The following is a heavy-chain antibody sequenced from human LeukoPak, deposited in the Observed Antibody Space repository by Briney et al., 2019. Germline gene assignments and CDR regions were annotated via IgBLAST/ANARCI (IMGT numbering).Heavy chain of an antibody. V-gene: IGHV3-30-3*01. D-gene: IGHD2-15*01. CDR1: GFTFSSYA. Sequence: GGSLRLSCAASGFTFSSYAMHWVRQAPGKGLEWVAVISYDGSNKYYADSVKGRFTISRDNSKNTLYLQMNSLRAEDTAVYYCAREVVPQDNWFDPWGQGTLDTVSS. CDR3: AREVVPQDNWFDP. J-gene: IGHJ5*02. CDR2: ISYDGSNK.